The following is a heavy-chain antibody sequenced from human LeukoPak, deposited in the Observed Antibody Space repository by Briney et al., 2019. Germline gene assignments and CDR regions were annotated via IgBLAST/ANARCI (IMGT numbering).Heavy chain of an antibody. CDR3: ARGLWGSSSPDPGMKECYYYYYMDV. V-gene: IGHV1-8*03. J-gene: IGHJ6*03. CDR2: MNPNSGNT. CDR1: GYTFTSYD. Sequence: ASVKVSCKASGYTFTSYDINWVRQATGQGLEWMGWMNPNSGNTGYAQKFQGRVTITRNTSISTAYMELSSLRSEDTAVYYCARGLWGSSSPDPGMKECYYYYYMDVWGKGTTVTVSS. D-gene: IGHD6-6*01.